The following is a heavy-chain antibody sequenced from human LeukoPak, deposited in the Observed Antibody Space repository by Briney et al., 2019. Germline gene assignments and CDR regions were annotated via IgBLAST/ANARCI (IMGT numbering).Heavy chain of an antibody. CDR2: IYYSGST. V-gene: IGHV4-39*07. J-gene: IGHJ4*02. CDR1: GGSISSSSYY. D-gene: IGHD4-23*01. CDR3: ARDASDVDYGGNSGYCDY. Sequence: PSETLSLTCTVSGGSISSSSYYWGWIRQPPGKGLEWIGSIYYSGSTYYNPSLKSRVTTSVDTSKNQFSLKLSSVTAADTAVYYCARDASDVDYGGNSGYCDYWGQGTLVTVSS.